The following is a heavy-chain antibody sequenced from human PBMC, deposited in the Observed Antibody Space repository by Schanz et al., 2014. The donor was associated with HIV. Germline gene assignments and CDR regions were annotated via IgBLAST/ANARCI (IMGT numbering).Heavy chain of an antibody. V-gene: IGHV3-7*01. CDR2: IKEDGSEK. J-gene: IGHJ6*02. D-gene: IGHD3-22*01. CDR3: AKDRNHYDSRYLGKGNYYYYYGMDV. CDR1: GFTFNNYA. Sequence: EVQLVESGGGLLQPGRSLRLSCVASGFTFNNYAMTWVRQAPGKGLEWVANIKEDGSEKYHADSVKGRFTISRDNAKNSLFLQMESLRAEDTAMYYCAKDRNHYDSRYLGKGNYYYYYGMDVWGQGTTVTVSS.